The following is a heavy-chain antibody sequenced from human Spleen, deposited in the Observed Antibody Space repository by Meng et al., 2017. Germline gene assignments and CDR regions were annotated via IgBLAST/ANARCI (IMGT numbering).Heavy chain of an antibody. J-gene: IGHJ1*01. CDR3: ARVASTWSSEFFQH. CDR2: ISAYNGNT. D-gene: IGHD6-13*01. V-gene: IGHV1-18*01. Sequence: VPFGAGVKKPGASGKVSCKASGYTFTSYGISWVRQAPGQGLEWMGWISAYNGNTNYAQKLQGRVTMTTDTSTSTAYMELRSLRSEDTAVYYCARVASTWSSEFFQHWGQGTLVTVSS. CDR1: GYTFTSYG.